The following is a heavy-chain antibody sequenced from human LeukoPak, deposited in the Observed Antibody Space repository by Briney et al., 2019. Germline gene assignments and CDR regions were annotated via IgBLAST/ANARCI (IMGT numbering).Heavy chain of an antibody. D-gene: IGHD4-11*01. Sequence: GGSLRLSCAASGFTFSSYAMSWVRQAPGKGLEWVSAISGNGGSTYYADSVKGRFTISRDNSKNTLYLQMNSLRAEDTAVYYCAKGRNYVYWFDPWGQGTLVTVSS. CDR3: AKGRNYVYWFDP. J-gene: IGHJ5*02. V-gene: IGHV3-23*01. CDR1: GFTFSSYA. CDR2: ISGNGGST.